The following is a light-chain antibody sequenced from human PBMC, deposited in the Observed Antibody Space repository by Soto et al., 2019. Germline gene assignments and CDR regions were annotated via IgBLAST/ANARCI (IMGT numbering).Light chain of an antibody. CDR3: QQYGSSPPT. Sequence: IVLTQSPATLSLSPGERATLSCRASQSVSSYLAWYQQKPGQPPRLLIYDKSNRATGIPARFAGSGSGTDFTLTISSLEPEDFAVYYCQQYGSSPPTFAQGTKVAIK. CDR1: QSVSSY. V-gene: IGKV3-11*01. J-gene: IGKJ1*01. CDR2: DKS.